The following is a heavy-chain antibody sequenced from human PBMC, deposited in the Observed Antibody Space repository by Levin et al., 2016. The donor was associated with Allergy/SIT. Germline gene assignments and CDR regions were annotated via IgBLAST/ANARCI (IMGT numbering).Heavy chain of an antibody. CDR2: ISSSSGYI. J-gene: IGHJ4*02. CDR3: ARVLSRGYDSSGYPDY. V-gene: IGHV3-21*01. D-gene: IGHD3-22*01. Sequence: VRQAPGKGLEWVSSISSSSGYIYYADSVKGRFTISRDNAKNSLYLQMNSLRAEDTAVYYCARVLSRGYDSSGYPDYWGQGTLVTVSS.